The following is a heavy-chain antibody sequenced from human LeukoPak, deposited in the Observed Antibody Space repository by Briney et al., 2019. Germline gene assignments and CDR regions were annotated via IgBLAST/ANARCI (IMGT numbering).Heavy chain of an antibody. Sequence: SVKVSRKASGGTFSSYAISWVRQAPGQGLEWMGRIIPILGIANYAQKLQGRVTITADKSTSTAYMELSSLRSEDTAVYYCARDLAASAYYYEVVYFDYWGQGTLVTVSS. CDR1: GGTFSSYA. D-gene: IGHD3-22*01. J-gene: IGHJ4*02. CDR3: ARDLAASAYYYEVVYFDY. CDR2: IIPILGIA. V-gene: IGHV1-69*04.